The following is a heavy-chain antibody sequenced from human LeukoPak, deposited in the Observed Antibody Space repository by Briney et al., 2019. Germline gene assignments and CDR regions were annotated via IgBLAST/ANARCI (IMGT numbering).Heavy chain of an antibody. J-gene: IGHJ4*02. CDR3: ARGDGGNAHFDY. D-gene: IGHD4-23*01. Sequence: SETLSLTCTVSGGSISSGGYYWSWIRQPPGKGLEWIGYIYYSGSTYYNPSLKSRVTISVDTSKNQFSLELSSVTAADTAVYYCARGDGGNAHFDYWGQGTLVTVSS. CDR1: GGSISSGGYY. V-gene: IGHV4-30-4*08. CDR2: IYYSGST.